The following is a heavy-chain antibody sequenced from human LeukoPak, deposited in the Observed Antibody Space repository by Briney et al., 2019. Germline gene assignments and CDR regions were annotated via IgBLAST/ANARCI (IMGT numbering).Heavy chain of an antibody. D-gene: IGHD3-22*01. V-gene: IGHV1-8*03. Sequence: ASVKVSCKASGYTFTSYDINWVRQATGQGLEWVGWMNPNSGNTGYAQKFQGRVTITRNTSISTAYMELSSLRSEDTAVYYCARGGAYYDSSGYYSNWFDPWGQGTLVTVSS. J-gene: IGHJ5*02. CDR2: MNPNSGNT. CDR1: GYTFTSYD. CDR3: ARGGAYYDSSGYYSNWFDP.